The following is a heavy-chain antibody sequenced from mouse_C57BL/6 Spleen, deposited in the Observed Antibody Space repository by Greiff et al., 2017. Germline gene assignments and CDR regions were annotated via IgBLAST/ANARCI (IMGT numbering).Heavy chain of an antibody. CDR2: IDPSDSET. J-gene: IGHJ2*01. CDR1: GYTFTSYW. V-gene: IGHV1-52*01. D-gene: IGHD1-1*01. CDR3: ARTTVVAPFGY. Sequence: QVQLQQPGAELVRPGSSVKLSCKASGYTFTSYWMPWVKQRPIQGLEWIGNIDPSDSETNYNQKFKDKATLTVDKSSSTAYMQLSSLTSEDSAVYYCARTTVVAPFGYWGQGTTLTVSS.